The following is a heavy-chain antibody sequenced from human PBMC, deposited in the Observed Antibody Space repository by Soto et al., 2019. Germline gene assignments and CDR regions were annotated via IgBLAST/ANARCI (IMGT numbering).Heavy chain of an antibody. CDR2: ISAHNGNT. V-gene: IGHV1-18*01. CDR1: GYAFTTYG. Sequence: QFHLVQSVADVKKPGASVKVSCKGSGYAFTTYGTTWVRQAPGQGLEWRGWISAHNGNTNYAQKLQGRVTVTRDTSTSTAYMELRSLRSDDPAVYYCARVRYWDYWGQGALVTVSS. CDR3: ARVRYWDY. D-gene: IGHD2-8*02. J-gene: IGHJ4*02.